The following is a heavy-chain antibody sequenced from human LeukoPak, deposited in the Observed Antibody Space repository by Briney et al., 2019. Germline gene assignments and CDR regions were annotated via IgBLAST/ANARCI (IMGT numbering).Heavy chain of an antibody. V-gene: IGHV1-2*02. D-gene: IGHD1-1*01. CDR2: INPNSGGT. J-gene: IGHJ6*02. Sequence: GASVKVSCKASGYTFTGYYMHWVRQAPGQGLEWMGWINPNSGGTNYAQKFQGRVTMTRDTSISTAYMELSRLRSDDTAVYYCARDGLERRSFYYYGMDVWGQGTMVTVSS. CDR3: ARDGLERRSFYYYGMDV. CDR1: GYTFTGYY.